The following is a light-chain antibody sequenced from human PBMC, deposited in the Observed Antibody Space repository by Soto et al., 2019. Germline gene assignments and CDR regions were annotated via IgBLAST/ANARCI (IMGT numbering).Light chain of an antibody. V-gene: IGKV1-27*01. Sequence: DIQMTQSPSSLAASVGDRVTITCRASQGIIDYLAWYQQKPGKAPKLLIYAASTLQSGVPSRFSGSGAGTYFTHPITSLQPEDVATYYCQKYNSAPRTFGQVTNVEI. J-gene: IGKJ1*01. CDR2: AAS. CDR3: QKYNSAPRT. CDR1: QGIIDY.